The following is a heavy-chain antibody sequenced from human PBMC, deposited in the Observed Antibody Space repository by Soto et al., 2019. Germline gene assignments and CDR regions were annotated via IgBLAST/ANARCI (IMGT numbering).Heavy chain of an antibody. CDR2: ISGSGGST. CDR3: SKEQGYCNSSGYPIDY. Sequence: GGSLRLSCAASGFTFSSYAMSWVRQAPGKGLEWVSAISGSGGSTYYADSAKGRFTITRDNSKNTQYQQMNSLRAEDTAVYYCSKEQGYCNSSGYPIDYWGQGTLVTVSS. CDR1: GFTFSSYA. J-gene: IGHJ4*02. D-gene: IGHD3-22*01. V-gene: IGHV3-23*01.